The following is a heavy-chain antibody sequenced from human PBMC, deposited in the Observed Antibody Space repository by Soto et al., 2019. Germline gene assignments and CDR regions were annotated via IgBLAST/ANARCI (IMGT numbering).Heavy chain of an antibody. CDR2: ISYDGTNK. J-gene: IGHJ4*02. CDR1: GFTFSSYG. CDR3: AKGGKAEQYFDY. D-gene: IGHD2-15*01. Sequence: GGSLRLSCAASGFTFSSYGMHWVRQAPGKGLEWVAVISYDGTNKYYADSVKGRFTISRDNSKNTLYLQMNSLRAEDTAVYYCAKGGKAEQYFDYWGQGTLVTVSS. V-gene: IGHV3-30*18.